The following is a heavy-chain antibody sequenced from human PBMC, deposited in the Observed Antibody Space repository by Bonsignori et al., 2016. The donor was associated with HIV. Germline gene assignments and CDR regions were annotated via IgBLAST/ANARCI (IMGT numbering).Heavy chain of an antibody. J-gene: IGHJ4*02. D-gene: IGHD1-26*01. CDR3: AREKYSGTTGVVDY. CDR2: ITTYNANT. V-gene: IGHV1-18*01. Sequence: WVRQAPGQGLEWMGWITTYNANTNYAQRLQGRVTMTTDTSTSTAYMELRSLRSDDTAVYYCAREKYSGTTGVVDYWGQGTLVTVSS.